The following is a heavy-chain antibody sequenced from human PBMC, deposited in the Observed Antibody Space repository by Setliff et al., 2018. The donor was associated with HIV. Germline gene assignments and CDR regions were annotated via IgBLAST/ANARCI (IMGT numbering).Heavy chain of an antibody. J-gene: IGHJ4*02. Sequence: SETLSLTCTVSGSSISSNYYWAWIRQAPGKGLEWIGCIDASANTYYIPSLKSRATIPIDTSKNQLSLKLMSVTATDTALYYCARGRFHRLHRPYSGSGSLGIQYFDYWGQGTLVTVSS. D-gene: IGHD3-10*01. V-gene: IGHV4-38-2*02. CDR3: ARGRFHRLHRPYSGSGSLGIQYFDY. CDR2: IDASANT. CDR1: GSSISSNYY.